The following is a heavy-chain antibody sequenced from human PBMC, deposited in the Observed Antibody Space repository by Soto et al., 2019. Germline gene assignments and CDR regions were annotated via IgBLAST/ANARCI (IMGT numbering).Heavy chain of an antibody. V-gene: IGHV3-23*01. CDR1: GFTFSNYA. Sequence: EVQLLESGGGLVQPGGSLSLSCAASGFTFSNYAMSWLRQPPGKGLEWVSAISGSGDRTHYADSVKGRFTISRDNSKNTLYLQMNSLRAEDSAVYYCVKERSGHSYADSWGQGTLVTVSS. J-gene: IGHJ4*02. D-gene: IGHD5-18*01. CDR2: ISGSGDRT. CDR3: VKERSGHSYADS.